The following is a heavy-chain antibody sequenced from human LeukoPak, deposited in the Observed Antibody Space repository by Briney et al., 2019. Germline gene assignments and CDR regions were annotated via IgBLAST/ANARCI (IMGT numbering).Heavy chain of an antibody. D-gene: IGHD5-12*01. J-gene: IGHJ4*02. CDR1: GFTLSKHP. CDR2: LSDTGDSR. V-gene: IGHV3-23*01. Sequence: AGGSLRLSCAASGFTLSKHPMYWVRQAPGKGLEWVSSLSDTGDSRHYADSVKGRFTISRDNAKNTLYLQMNSLRAEDTAVYYCARDLSGYDDFDYWGQGTLVTVSS. CDR3: ARDLSGYDDFDY.